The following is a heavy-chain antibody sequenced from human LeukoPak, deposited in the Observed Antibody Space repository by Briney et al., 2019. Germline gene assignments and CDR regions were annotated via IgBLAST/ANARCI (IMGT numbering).Heavy chain of an antibody. Sequence: GRSLRLSCAASGFTFSSYGMHWVRQAPGKGLEWVALISYDGSNKYYADSVKGRFTISRDNSKGTVYLQMNSLRPEDTAVYYCAKDDAWLQYGNWGRGTLVTVSS. V-gene: IGHV3-30*18. CDR3: AKDDAWLQYGN. CDR2: ISYDGSNK. J-gene: IGHJ4*02. D-gene: IGHD5-24*01. CDR1: GFTFSSYG.